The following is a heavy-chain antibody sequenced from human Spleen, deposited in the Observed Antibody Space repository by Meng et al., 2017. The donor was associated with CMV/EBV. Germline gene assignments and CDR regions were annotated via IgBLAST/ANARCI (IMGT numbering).Heavy chain of an antibody. CDR3: ARGYYDSSGYYQLFDY. Sequence: ASVKVSCKASGYTFTSYGISWVRQAPGQGLEWMGWISGNNGDTRYAQKLQGRVTMTTDTSTSTAYMELRSLRSDDTAVYYCARGYYDSSGYYQLFDYWGQGTLVTVSS. CDR2: ISGNNGDT. J-gene: IGHJ4*02. CDR1: GYTFTSYG. D-gene: IGHD3-22*01. V-gene: IGHV1-18*01.